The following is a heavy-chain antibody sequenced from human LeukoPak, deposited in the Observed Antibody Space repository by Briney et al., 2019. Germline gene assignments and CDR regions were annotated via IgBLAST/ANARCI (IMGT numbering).Heavy chain of an antibody. CDR3: ARGASRADY. V-gene: IGHV3-21*01. Sequence: GGSLRLSCAASGFTFRSYNMNWVRQAPGKRPEWVSSISSSGSYIYYADSVKGRSTISRDNAKNSLYLQMNSLRAEDTALYYCARGASRADYWGQGTLVTVSS. CDR2: ISSSGSYI. CDR1: GFTFRSYN. J-gene: IGHJ4*02.